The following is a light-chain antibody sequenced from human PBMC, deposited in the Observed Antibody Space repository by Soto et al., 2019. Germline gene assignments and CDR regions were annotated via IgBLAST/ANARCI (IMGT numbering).Light chain of an antibody. Sequence: QSVLTQPPSASGTPGQRVTVSCSGSSSNIGSNTVNWYQQLPGTAPKLLNYSNNQRPSGVPDRFSGSKSGTSVALANSGRQSEDEADYYCAAWDDSLNGLVIGGGTKVTVL. CDR2: SNN. J-gene: IGLJ3*02. CDR3: AAWDDSLNGLV. CDR1: SSNIGSNT. V-gene: IGLV1-44*01.